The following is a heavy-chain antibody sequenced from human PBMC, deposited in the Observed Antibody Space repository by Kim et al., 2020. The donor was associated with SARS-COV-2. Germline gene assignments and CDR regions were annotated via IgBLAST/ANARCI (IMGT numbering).Heavy chain of an antibody. D-gene: IGHD3-16*01. CDR2: IRNSGDNT. J-gene: IGHJ6*03. V-gene: IGHV3-23*01. Sequence: GGSLRLSCAPSGFTFSSFGMSWVRQAPGKGLEWVSAIRNSGDNTYHADSVKGRFTTSRDNSKNTLNLQMNSLRAEDTATYYCARRGREYYMDVWGKGTTVTVSS. CDR1: GFTFSSFG. CDR3: ARRGREYYMDV.